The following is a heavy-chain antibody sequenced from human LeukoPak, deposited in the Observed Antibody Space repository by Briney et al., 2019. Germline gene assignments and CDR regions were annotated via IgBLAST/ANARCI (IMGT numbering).Heavy chain of an antibody. J-gene: IGHJ4*02. V-gene: IGHV4-39*01. Sequence: SETLSLTCTVSGGSIRSSYYYWGWIRQPPGKGLEWIGSIYGSGSTYYNPSLKSRVTISVDTSKNQFSLKLNSVTAADTAVNYCARSDSSGYYFVYWGQGTLVTVSS. D-gene: IGHD3-22*01. CDR1: GGSIRSSYYY. CDR3: ARSDSSGYYFVY. CDR2: IYGSGST.